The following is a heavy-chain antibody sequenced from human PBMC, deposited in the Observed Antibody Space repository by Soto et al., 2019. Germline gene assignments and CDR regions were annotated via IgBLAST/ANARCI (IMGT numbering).Heavy chain of an antibody. CDR1: GGTFSSYA. V-gene: IGHV1-69*13. Sequence: SVKVSCKASGGTFSSYAISWVRQAPGQGLEWMGGIIPIFGTANYAQKFQGRVTITADESTSTAYMELSSLRSEDTAVYYCARDYDYSKNRWFDPWGQGNLVTVSS. J-gene: IGHJ5*02. D-gene: IGHD4-4*01. CDR3: ARDYDYSKNRWFDP. CDR2: IIPIFGTA.